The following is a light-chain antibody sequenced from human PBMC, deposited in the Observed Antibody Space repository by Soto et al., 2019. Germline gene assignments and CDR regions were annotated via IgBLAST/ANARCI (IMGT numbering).Light chain of an antibody. CDR3: QSYASTLSARYV. V-gene: IGLV1-40*01. CDR2: GST. J-gene: IGLJ1*01. CDR1: SSNIGAGYD. Sequence: QSLLTHPPAVSVAPGHRVTISCPGSSSNIGAGYDVHWYQQRPGTAPKLLTFGSTHPPSGVPDRFSGSKSGTSASLAITGLQAADEGDYYCQSYASTLSARYVFGTGTKVTVL.